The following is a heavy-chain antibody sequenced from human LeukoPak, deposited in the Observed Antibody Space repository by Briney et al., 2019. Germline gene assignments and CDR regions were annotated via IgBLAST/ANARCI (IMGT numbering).Heavy chain of an antibody. J-gene: IGHJ2*01. Sequence: GGSLRLSCAASGFTFSSYAMSWVRQAPGKGLEWVSAISGSGVNTYYADSVKGRFTISRDNSKNTLYLQVNSLRAEDTAAYFCAKSGTVGATRFDWYFDLWGRGTQVTVSS. D-gene: IGHD1-26*01. CDR2: ISGSGVNT. CDR3: AKSGTVGATRFDWYFDL. V-gene: IGHV3-23*01. CDR1: GFTFSSYA.